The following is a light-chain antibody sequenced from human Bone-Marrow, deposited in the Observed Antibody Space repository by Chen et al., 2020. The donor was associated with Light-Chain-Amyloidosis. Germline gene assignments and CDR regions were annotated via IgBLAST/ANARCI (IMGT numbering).Light chain of an antibody. CDR3: QSYQGSSQGV. Sequence: NFMLTQPHSVSESPGKTVIISCTRSSGSIATNYVQWYQQRPGSSPTTVIYEDDQRPSGVPAPFSGSIDMSSNSASLTISGLKTEDEADYYCQSYQGSSQGVFGGGTKLTVL. J-gene: IGLJ3*02. CDR2: EDD. CDR1: SGSIATNY. V-gene: IGLV6-57*01.